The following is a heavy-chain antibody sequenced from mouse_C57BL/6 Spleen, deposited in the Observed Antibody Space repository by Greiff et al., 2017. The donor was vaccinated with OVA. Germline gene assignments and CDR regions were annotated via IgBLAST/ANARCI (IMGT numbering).Heavy chain of an antibody. CDR1: GYTFTSYW. CDR2: IDPSDSYT. D-gene: IGHD1-1*01. J-gene: IGHJ3*01. CDR3: ARSSYYGSRQDWFAY. V-gene: IGHV1-50*01. Sequence: QVQLQQPGAELVKPGASVKLSCKASGYTFTSYWMQWVKQRPGQGLEWIGEIDPSDSYTNYNQKFKGKATLTVDKSSSTAYMQLSSLTSEDSAVYYCARSSYYGSRQDWFAYWGQGTLVTVSA.